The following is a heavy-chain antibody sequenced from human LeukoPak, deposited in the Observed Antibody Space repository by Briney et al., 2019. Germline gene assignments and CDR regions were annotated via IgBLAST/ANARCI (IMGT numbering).Heavy chain of an antibody. Sequence: GASLKISCKGSGSSFTSYWIGWVRQMPGKGLEWMGIIYPGDSDTRYSPSFQGQVPISADKSISTAYLQWSSLKASDTAMYYCARHSSGYTFDYWGQGTLVTVSS. J-gene: IGHJ4*02. CDR2: IYPGDSDT. CDR3: ARHSSGYTFDY. CDR1: GSSFTSYW. V-gene: IGHV5-51*01. D-gene: IGHD3-22*01.